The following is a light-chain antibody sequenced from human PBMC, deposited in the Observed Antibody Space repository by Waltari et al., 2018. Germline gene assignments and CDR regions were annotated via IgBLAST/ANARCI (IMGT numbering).Light chain of an antibody. CDR2: QDT. Sequence: SYELNQPPSVSVSPGQTASIPCSGDKLRNKYVSWYHQRPGQSPVLLIYQDTKRPSGIPERISGSNSDDTATLTISGTQAIDEADYYCQVWDVSSMIFGGGTKLTVL. CDR1: KLRNKY. J-gene: IGLJ2*01. V-gene: IGLV3-1*01. CDR3: QVWDVSSMI.